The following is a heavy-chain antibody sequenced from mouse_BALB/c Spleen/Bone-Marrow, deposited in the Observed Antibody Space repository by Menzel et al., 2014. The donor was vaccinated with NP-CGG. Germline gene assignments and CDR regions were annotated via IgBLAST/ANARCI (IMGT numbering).Heavy chain of an antibody. CDR3: TSPQLGRDY. V-gene: IGHV1S81*02. CDR2: INPSNGRT. CDR1: GCTFTSYW. J-gene: IGHJ2*01. Sequence: VQVVESGAELVKPGASVKLSCKASGCTFTSYWVYWVKQRPGQGLEWIGEINPSNGRTDYNEKFKTKATLTVDSSSSTAYMQLSSLTSEDSAVYYCTSPQLGRDYWGQGTTLSVSS. D-gene: IGHD4-1*02.